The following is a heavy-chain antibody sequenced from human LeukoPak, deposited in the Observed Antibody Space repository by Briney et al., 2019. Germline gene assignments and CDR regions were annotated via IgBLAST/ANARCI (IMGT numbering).Heavy chain of an antibody. CDR3: ARESNYDGNWFDP. D-gene: IGHD4-11*01. V-gene: IGHV4-61*02. CDR2: IYTSGST. CDR1: GGSISSGSYY. J-gene: IGHJ5*02. Sequence: SETLSLTCTVSGGSISSGSYYWSWIRQPAGEGLEWIGRIYTSGSTDYNPSLKSRVTISVDTSKNQFSLNLSSVTAADTAVYYCARESNYDGNWFDPWGQGTLVTVSS.